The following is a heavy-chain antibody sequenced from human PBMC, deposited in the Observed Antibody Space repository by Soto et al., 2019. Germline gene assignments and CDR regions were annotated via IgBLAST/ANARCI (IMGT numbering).Heavy chain of an antibody. CDR1: GFIFSSYT. D-gene: IGHD3-3*01. V-gene: IGHV3-21*01. Sequence: EVQLVESGGGLVKPGGSLRLSCTASGFIFSSYTMNWVRQAPGKGLEWISSISPTTNSIYYAVSVKGRFTISRDNAKDSLYLQMHSLRAADTAVYYRAKRETYSDSAAGPFYYAMDVWGHGTTVTVSS. CDR3: AKRETYSDSAAGPFYYAMDV. J-gene: IGHJ6*02. CDR2: ISPTTNSI.